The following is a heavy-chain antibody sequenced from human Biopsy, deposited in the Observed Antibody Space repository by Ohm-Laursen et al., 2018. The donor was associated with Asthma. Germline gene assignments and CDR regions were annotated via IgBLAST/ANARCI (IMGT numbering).Heavy chain of an antibody. CDR2: IKHDGTEK. CDR3: ARTFHFWSPYHAEHYQL. CDR1: GFTFGDYW. D-gene: IGHD3-3*02. V-gene: IGHV3-7*01. J-gene: IGHJ1*01. Sequence: LSLTCAPSGFTFGDYWMSWVRQVPGKGLEWVANIKHDGTEKNHVDSLKGRFTISRDNAKNSLYLQMNSLRAEDTAVYYCARTFHFWSPYHAEHYQLWGQGTLVTVPS.